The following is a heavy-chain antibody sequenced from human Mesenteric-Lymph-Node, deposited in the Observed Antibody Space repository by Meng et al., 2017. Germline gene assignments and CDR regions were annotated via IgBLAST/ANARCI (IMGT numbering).Heavy chain of an antibody. V-gene: IGHV4-59*01. CDR2: ISYSGST. CDR3: ARDMGTAGGIYAFDI. CDR1: NSSIRSYY. D-gene: IGHD7-27*01. J-gene: IGHJ3*02. Sequence: SETLSLTCSVSNSSIRSYYWSWLRQPPGKGLEWIGFISYSGSTNYHPSLRSRVTISADTSKNQFSLNLSSLTTADTAVYYCARDMGTAGGIYAFDIWGRGTMVTVSS.